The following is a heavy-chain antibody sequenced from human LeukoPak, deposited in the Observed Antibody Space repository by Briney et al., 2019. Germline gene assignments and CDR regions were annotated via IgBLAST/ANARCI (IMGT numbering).Heavy chain of an antibody. V-gene: IGHV4-30-4*01. CDR3: AREGHDFWSGSRGWFDP. CDR2: THNSGST. J-gene: IGHJ5*02. D-gene: IGHD3-3*01. Sequence: SQTLSLTCTVSAGSITSHDYYWSWIRQAPGKGLEWIGYTHNSGSTFYNPSLKSRFTISVDTSKNQFSLKVRSVTATDTAVYYCAREGHDFWSGSRGWFDPWGPGTLVTVSS. CDR1: AGSITSHDYY.